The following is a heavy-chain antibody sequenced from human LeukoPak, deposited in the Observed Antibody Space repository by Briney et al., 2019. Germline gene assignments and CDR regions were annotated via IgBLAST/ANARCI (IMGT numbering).Heavy chain of an antibody. D-gene: IGHD5-24*01. CDR1: GFTFSSYW. Sequence: GGSLRLSCAASGFTFSSYWMSWVRQAPGKGLEWVANIKQDGSEKYYVDSVKGRFTISRDNAKNSLYLQMNSLRAEDTAVYYCATGRDGYNLYYFDYWGQGTLVTVSS. J-gene: IGHJ4*02. V-gene: IGHV3-7*01. CDR3: ATGRDGYNLYYFDY. CDR2: IKQDGSEK.